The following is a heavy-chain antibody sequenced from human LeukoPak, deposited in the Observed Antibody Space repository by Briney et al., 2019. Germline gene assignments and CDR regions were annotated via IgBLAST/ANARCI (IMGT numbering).Heavy chain of an antibody. D-gene: IGHD3-22*01. CDR2: IIPIFGTA. V-gene: IGHV1-69*13. Sequence: ASVKVSGKASGGTFNSYTISWVRQAPGQGLECMGGIIPIFGTANYAQNFQGRVMITADESTSTAYMELSSLRSEDTAVYYCAREWDYHSSGYYYYYWGQGTLVTVSS. J-gene: IGHJ4*02. CDR3: AREWDYHSSGYYYYY. CDR1: GGTFNSYT.